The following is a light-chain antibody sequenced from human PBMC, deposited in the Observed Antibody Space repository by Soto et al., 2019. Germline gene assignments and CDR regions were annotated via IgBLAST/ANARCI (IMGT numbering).Light chain of an antibody. J-gene: IGLJ2*01. V-gene: IGLV2-14*01. CDR3: TSYTSSSTLEI. CDR1: SSDVGGYDQ. CDR2: EVN. Sequence: QSVLTQPASVSGSPGQSITISCTGTSSDVGGYDQVSWYRQHPGKAPKLMIYEVNNRPSGISNRFSGSKSGSTAYLTISGLQAEDEADYYCTSYTSSSTLEIFGGGTKVTVL.